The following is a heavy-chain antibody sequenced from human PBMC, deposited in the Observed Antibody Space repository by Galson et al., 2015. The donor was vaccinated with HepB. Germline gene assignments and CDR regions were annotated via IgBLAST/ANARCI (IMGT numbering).Heavy chain of an antibody. Sequence: SLRLSCAASEFPFSRYWMHWVRQAPGKGLVWVSRISNDGISTTYADSVKGRFTISRDNAKSTLYLQMNSLRTEDTAVYYCARAFRGVLPYYGMDVWGRGATVPVSS. D-gene: IGHD3-10*01. CDR1: EFPFSRYW. CDR3: ARAFRGVLPYYGMDV. CDR2: ISNDGIST. V-gene: IGHV3-74*01. J-gene: IGHJ6*02.